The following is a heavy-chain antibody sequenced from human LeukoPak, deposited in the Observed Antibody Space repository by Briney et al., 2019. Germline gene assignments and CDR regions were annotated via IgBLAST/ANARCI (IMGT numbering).Heavy chain of an antibody. CDR2: IRSKAYGGTT. CDR3: TRGGGY. Sequence: GGSLRLSCAASGFTFSNAWMSWVRQAPGKGLEWVGFIRSKAYGGTTEYAASVKGRFTISRDDSKSIAYLQMNSLKTEDTAVYYCTRGGGYWGQGTLVTVSS. CDR1: GFTFSNAW. D-gene: IGHD2-15*01. V-gene: IGHV3-49*04. J-gene: IGHJ4*02.